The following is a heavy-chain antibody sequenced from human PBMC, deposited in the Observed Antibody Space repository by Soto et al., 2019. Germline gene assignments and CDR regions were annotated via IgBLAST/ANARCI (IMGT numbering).Heavy chain of an antibody. D-gene: IGHD5-18*01. Sequence: PSETLSLTCTVSGGSISNYYWSWIRQPPGRGLEWIGHIFYGGSTNYNPALKSRVTISVDTSKSQFSLKLSSVTAADTAVYYCAKDSGYNYGYFRWFDPWSQGTLVTVSS. CDR3: AKDSGYNYGYFRWFDP. V-gene: IGHV4-59*01. CDR1: GGSISNYY. CDR2: IFYGGST. J-gene: IGHJ5*02.